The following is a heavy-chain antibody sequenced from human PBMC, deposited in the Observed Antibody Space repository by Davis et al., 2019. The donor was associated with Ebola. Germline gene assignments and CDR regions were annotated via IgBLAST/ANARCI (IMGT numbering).Heavy chain of an antibody. D-gene: IGHD5-12*01. CDR3: ARLSSGYSLEVDS. V-gene: IGHV4-59*08. Sequence: PSETLSLTCTVSGNSISSYYWSWIRQPPGKGLEWIGYIYYSGTTSYNPSLKSRVTVSLDTSKNQFSLKLSSVTAADTAVYYCARLSSGYSLEVDSWGQGTLVTVSS. CDR1: GNSISSYY. CDR2: IYYSGTT. J-gene: IGHJ4*02.